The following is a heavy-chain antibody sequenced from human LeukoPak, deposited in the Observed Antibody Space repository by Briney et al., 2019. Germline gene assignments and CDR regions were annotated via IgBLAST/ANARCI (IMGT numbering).Heavy chain of an antibody. V-gene: IGHV3-48*03. Sequence: GGSLRLSCAASGFTFSSYAMHWVRQAPGKGLEWVSCITSSGSTIYYADSVKGRFTISRDNAKNSLYLQMNSLRAEDTAVCYCARGSGYLIDYWGQGTLVTVSS. J-gene: IGHJ4*02. CDR3: ARGSGYLIDY. D-gene: IGHD5-18*01. CDR1: GFTFSSYA. CDR2: ITSSGSTI.